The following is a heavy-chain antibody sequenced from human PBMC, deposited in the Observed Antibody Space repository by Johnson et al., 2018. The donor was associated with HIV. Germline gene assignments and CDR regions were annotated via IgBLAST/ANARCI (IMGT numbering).Heavy chain of an antibody. CDR2: INWNSVSI. D-gene: IGHD4-11*01. CDR1: GFTFDDYA. J-gene: IGHJ3*02. CDR3: ARDTFPHRVTVTEAAFDI. V-gene: IGHV3-9*01. Sequence: VQLVESGGGLVQPGRSLRLSCAASGFTFDDYAMNWVRQAPGKGLEWVSGINWNSVSIAYADSVQGRFTIARDNAKKSLYLQMNRLRPEDSAFYYCARDTFPHRVTVTEAAFDIWGQGTMVTVSS.